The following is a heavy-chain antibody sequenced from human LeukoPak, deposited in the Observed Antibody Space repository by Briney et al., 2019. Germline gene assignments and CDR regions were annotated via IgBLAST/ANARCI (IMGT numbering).Heavy chain of an antibody. CDR3: ASPGSSLTGGPI. D-gene: IGHD3-9*01. Sequence: QPGGSLRLSCAASGFTFSSYWMHWVRHAPGKGLVWVSRFNSDGSSTSYADSVKGRFTIARDNVKNMLYLQMNSLRAEDTAVYYCASPGSSLTGGPIWGQGSLVTVSA. V-gene: IGHV3-74*01. CDR2: FNSDGSST. CDR1: GFTFSSYW. J-gene: IGHJ4*02.